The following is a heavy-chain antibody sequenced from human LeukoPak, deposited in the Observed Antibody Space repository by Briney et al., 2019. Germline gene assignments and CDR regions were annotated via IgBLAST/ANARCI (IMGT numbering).Heavy chain of an antibody. CDR3: AKDRITMIVVVPFYGMDV. Sequence: GGSLRLSCAASGFTFSSHEMIWVRQAPGKGLEWVSFISESGSTTRYADSVKGRVTISRDNAENSLSLQMNSLTVEDAAVYYCAKDRITMIVVVPFYGMDVWGQGTTVTVSS. CDR1: GFTFSSHE. J-gene: IGHJ6*02. V-gene: IGHV3-48*03. D-gene: IGHD3-22*01. CDR2: ISESGSTT.